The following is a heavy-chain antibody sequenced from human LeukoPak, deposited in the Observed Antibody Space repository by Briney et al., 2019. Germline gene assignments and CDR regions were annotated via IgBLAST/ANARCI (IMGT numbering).Heavy chain of an antibody. CDR3: AKDYGDYEESAFDI. V-gene: IGHV3-33*06. D-gene: IGHD4-17*01. J-gene: IGHJ3*02. Sequence: GGSPRLSCAASEFTFSSYGMHWVRQAPGKGLEWVAVIWYDGSNKYYADSVKGRFTISRDNSKNTLYLQMNSLRAEDTAVYYCAKDYGDYEESAFDIWGQGTMVTVSS. CDR1: EFTFSSYG. CDR2: IWYDGSNK.